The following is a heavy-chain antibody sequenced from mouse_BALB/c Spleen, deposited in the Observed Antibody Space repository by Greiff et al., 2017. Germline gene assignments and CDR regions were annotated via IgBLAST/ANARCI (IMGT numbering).Heavy chain of an antibody. V-gene: IGHV1-9*01. CDR1: GYTFSSYW. J-gene: IGHJ4*01. CDR2: ILPGSGST. D-gene: IGHD3-2*01. Sequence: VKLQESGAELMKPGASVKISCKATGYTFSSYWIEWVKQRPGHGLEWIGEILPGSGSTNYNEKFKGKATFTADTSSNTAYMQLSSLTSEDSAVYYCAKTARATAMDYWGQGTSVTVSS. CDR3: AKTARATAMDY.